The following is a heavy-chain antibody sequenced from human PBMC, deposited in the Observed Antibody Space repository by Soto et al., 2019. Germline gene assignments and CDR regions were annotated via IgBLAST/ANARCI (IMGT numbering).Heavy chain of an antibody. J-gene: IGHJ4*02. CDR3: AREGYYDSSGYYYFVF. D-gene: IGHD3-22*01. Sequence: QVQLVQSGAEVKKPGASVKVSCKASGYTFTSYYMHWVRQAPGQGLEWMGIINPSGGSTSYAQKFQGRVTMTRDTSTSTVYMELSSLRSEDTAVYYCAREGYYDSSGYYYFVFWGQGTLVTVSS. CDR2: INPSGGST. CDR1: GYTFTSYY. V-gene: IGHV1-46*01.